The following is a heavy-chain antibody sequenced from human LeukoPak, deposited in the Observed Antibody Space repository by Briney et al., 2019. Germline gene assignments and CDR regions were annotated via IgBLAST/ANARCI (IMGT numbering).Heavy chain of an antibody. CDR3: ARLLVY. CDR2: IYSGGST. CDR1: GFTFSNHA. Sequence: GGSLRLSCAASGFTFSNHAMNWVRQAPGKGLEWVSVIYSGGSTYYADSVKGRFTISRDNSKNTLYLQMNSLRAEDTAVYYCARLLVYWGQGTLVTVSS. J-gene: IGHJ4*02. V-gene: IGHV3-53*01. D-gene: IGHD2-8*02.